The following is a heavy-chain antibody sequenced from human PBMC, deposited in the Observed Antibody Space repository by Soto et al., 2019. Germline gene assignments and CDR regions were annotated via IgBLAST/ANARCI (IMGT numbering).Heavy chain of an antibody. CDR1: GFTFSNAW. V-gene: IGHV3-15*07. D-gene: IGHD2-8*02. Sequence: EVQLVESRGGLVKPGGSLRLSCAASGFTFSNAWMNCVRQAPGKGLEWVGRIKSTTDVGTTDYDAPVQGRFTISRGDSKNTLYMPMSSRKTEDTTVYYITTGGGTGEKILPFHLYYYDSMHVWVEGTTVTVSS. CDR2: IKSTTDVGTT. CDR3: TTGGGTGEKILPFHLYYYDSMHV. J-gene: IGHJ6*04.